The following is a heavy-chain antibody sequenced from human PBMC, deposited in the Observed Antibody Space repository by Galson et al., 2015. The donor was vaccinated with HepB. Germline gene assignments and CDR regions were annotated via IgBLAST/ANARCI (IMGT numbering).Heavy chain of an antibody. CDR2: IRSKAYGGTT. Sequence: SLRLSCAASGFTFSNAWMNWVRQAPGKGLEWVGFIRSKAYGGTTEYAASVKGRFTISRDDSKSIAYLQMNSLKTEDTAVYYCTKDSYYYDSSGYYRAWYFDLWGRGTLVTVSS. CDR1: GFTFSNAW. J-gene: IGHJ2*01. V-gene: IGHV3-49*04. D-gene: IGHD3-22*01. CDR3: TKDSYYYDSSGYYRAWYFDL.